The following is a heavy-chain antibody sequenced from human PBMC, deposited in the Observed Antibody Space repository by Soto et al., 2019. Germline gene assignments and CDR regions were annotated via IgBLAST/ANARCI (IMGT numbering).Heavy chain of an antibody. CDR1: GYTFTSYG. V-gene: IGHV1-18*01. Sequence: GASVKVSCKASGYTFTSYGISWVRQAPGQGLEWMGWISAYNGNTNYAQKLRGRVTMTTDTSTSTAYMELRSLRSDDTAVYYCARVRSVFTMIVVVNVDAFDIWGQGTMVTVSS. J-gene: IGHJ3*02. CDR3: ARVRSVFTMIVVVNVDAFDI. D-gene: IGHD3-22*01. CDR2: ISAYNGNT.